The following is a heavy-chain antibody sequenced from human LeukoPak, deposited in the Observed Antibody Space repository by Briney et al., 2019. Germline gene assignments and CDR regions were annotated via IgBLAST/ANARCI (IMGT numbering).Heavy chain of an antibody. CDR3: ARVGYSYVINDWSRTGLGAYPTKYYYHMDV. CDR2: INHSGGT. V-gene: IGHV4-34*01. CDR1: GGSFSGYY. J-gene: IGHJ6*03. Sequence: PSETLSLTCAVYGGSFSGYYWSWIRQPPGKGLEWIGEINHSGGTNYNPSLKSRVTISRDTSKNQFSLKLSSVTAADTAVYFCARVGYSYVINDWSRTGLGAYPTKYYYHMDVWGKGTTVTVSS. D-gene: IGHD5-18*01.